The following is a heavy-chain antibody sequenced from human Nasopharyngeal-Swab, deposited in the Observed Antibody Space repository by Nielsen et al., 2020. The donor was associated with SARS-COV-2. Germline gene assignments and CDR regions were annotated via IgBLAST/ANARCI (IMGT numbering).Heavy chain of an antibody. D-gene: IGHD6-13*01. CDR1: GFTFSSYS. J-gene: IGHJ4*02. V-gene: IGHV3-21*01. CDR2: ISSSSSYI. CDR3: ARTDSSWYYFDY. Sequence: LSLTCAASGFTFSSYSMNWVRQAPGKGLEWVSSISSSSSYIYYADSVKGRFTISRDNAKNSLYLQMNSLRAEDTAVYYCARTDSSWYYFDYWGQGTLVTVSS.